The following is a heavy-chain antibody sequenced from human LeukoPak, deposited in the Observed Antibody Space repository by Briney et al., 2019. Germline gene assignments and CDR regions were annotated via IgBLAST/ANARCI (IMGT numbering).Heavy chain of an antibody. Sequence: GGSLRLSCAASGFTFSSYAMSWVRQAPGKRLEWVSGISGSGDNTYYADSVKGRFTISRDNSKNTLYLQMNSLRAEDTAVYYCARDTGIAAPADIWGQGTMVTVSS. V-gene: IGHV3-23*01. J-gene: IGHJ3*02. CDR2: ISGSGDNT. CDR3: ARDTGIAAPADI. D-gene: IGHD6-13*01. CDR1: GFTFSSYA.